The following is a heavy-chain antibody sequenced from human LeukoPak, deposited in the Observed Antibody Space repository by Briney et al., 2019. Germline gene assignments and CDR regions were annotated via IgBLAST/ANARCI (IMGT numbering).Heavy chain of an antibody. CDR2: INHSGST. D-gene: IGHD2-2*02. CDR1: GGSFSGYY. J-gene: IGHJ5*02. CDR3: ARGRGYCSSTSCYTNWFDP. Sequence: SETLSLTCAVYGGSFSGYYWSWLRQPPGKGREWLGEINHSGSTNYNPSLKSRVTISVDTSKNQFSLKLSSVTAADTAVYYCARGRGYCSSTSCYTNWFDPWGQGTLVTVSS. V-gene: IGHV4-34*01.